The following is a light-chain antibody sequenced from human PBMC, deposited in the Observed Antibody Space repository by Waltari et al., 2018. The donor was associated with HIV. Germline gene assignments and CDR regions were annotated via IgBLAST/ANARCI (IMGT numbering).Light chain of an antibody. Sequence: SALNPPPPASGSPGTPVPISSPATSSHIGPYDCVSRYRQRPGKAPKLGIFGVNKRPAGLPARFSGSKSGNTASLTVSGLQPEDEGDYYCISYAPLNNFYIFFGGGTKLTVL. J-gene: IGLJ2*01. CDR1: SSHIGPYDC. V-gene: IGLV2-8*01. CDR2: GVN. CDR3: ISYAPLNNFYIF.